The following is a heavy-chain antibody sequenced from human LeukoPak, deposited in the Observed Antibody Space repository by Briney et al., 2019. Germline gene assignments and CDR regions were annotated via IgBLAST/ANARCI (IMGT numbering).Heavy chain of an antibody. J-gene: IGHJ3*01. CDR1: EFTFSGHQ. Sequence: PGGSLRLSCAASEFTFSGHQMSWVRQAPGKGREWVAKIIQDGSEEYYLDSVKGRFIISRDNGKNSLYLEMNSLRVEDTAVYYCARDWRQDNAFDLWGRGTMVTVSS. CDR3: ARDWRQDNAFDL. V-gene: IGHV3-7*01. CDR2: IIQDGSEE. D-gene: IGHD2-15*01.